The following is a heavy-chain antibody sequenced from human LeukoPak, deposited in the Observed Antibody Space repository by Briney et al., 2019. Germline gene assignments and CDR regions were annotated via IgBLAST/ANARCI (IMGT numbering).Heavy chain of an antibody. CDR3: ARGRFGIGATGTGDYYYYYYMAV. J-gene: IGHJ6*03. CDR1: GGSTSSYY. D-gene: IGHD6-13*01. CDR2: IYCSGGT. V-gene: IGHV4-59*08. Sequence: PSETLSLTCTVSGGSTSSYYWSWIRQPPGKGLEWVGYIYCSGGTNYNPSLKSRVTISVATSKTQFSLKLSSVTAADTAVYYCARGRFGIGATGTGDYYYYYYMAVWGKGTTVTVSS.